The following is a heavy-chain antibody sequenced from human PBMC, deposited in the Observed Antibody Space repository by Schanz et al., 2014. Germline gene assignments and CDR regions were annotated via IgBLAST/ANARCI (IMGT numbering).Heavy chain of an antibody. CDR2: IYMDGSGR. D-gene: IGHD2-15*01. CDR1: GFTFSRYW. J-gene: IGHJ1*01. CDR3: AKESEIVVVVGTSMSGDFHH. V-gene: IGHV3-74*01. Sequence: EVQLVQSGGGLVQPGGSLRLSCAASGFTFSRYWMQWVRQAPGKGLVWVSRIYMDGSGRDYGDSVKGRFTISRDNSKNTLYLQMNNLRAEDTAVYFCAKESEIVVVVGTSMSGDFHHWGQGTLVTVSS.